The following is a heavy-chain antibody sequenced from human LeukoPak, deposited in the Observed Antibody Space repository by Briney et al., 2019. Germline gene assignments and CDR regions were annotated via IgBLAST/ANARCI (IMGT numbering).Heavy chain of an antibody. Sequence: SETLSLTCTVSGGSISSSSYCWGWIRQPPGKGLEWIGSIYYSGSTYYNPSLKSRVTISVDTSKNQFSLKLSSVTAADTAVYYCARHGSRQGYFQHWGQGTLVTVSS. CDR2: IYYSGST. CDR3: ARHGSRQGYFQH. J-gene: IGHJ1*01. D-gene: IGHD5-24*01. V-gene: IGHV4-39*07. CDR1: GGSISSSSYC.